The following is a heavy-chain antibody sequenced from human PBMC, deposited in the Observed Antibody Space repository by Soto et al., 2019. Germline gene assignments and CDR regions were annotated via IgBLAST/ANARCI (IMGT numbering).Heavy chain of an antibody. Sequence: GGSLRLSCAASGFTFSSYEMNWVRQAPGKGLEWVSYISSSGSTIYYADSVKGRFTISRDNAKNSLYLQMNSLRAEDTAVYYCARVYPAYYYDSSGYYQSVGFDYWGQGALVTVSS. CDR2: ISSSGSTI. CDR3: ARVYPAYYYDSSGYYQSVGFDY. V-gene: IGHV3-48*03. CDR1: GFTFSSYE. D-gene: IGHD3-22*01. J-gene: IGHJ4*02.